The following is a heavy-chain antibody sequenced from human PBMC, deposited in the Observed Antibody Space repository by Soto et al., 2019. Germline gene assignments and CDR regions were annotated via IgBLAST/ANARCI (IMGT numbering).Heavy chain of an antibody. CDR3: ASGGAMGVDY. D-gene: IGHD1-26*01. CDR2: IDFDGNTT. Sequence: EVQLVESGGGVVQPGGSLRLSCTASGFPFNTHWMHWVRQAPGKGLVWVSRIDFDGNTTNYADSVKGRLTVSRDNAKNKVYLHVNTLRDEDTAVYYCASGGAMGVDYWGQGTLVTVSS. J-gene: IGHJ4*02. CDR1: GFPFNTHW. V-gene: IGHV3-74*01.